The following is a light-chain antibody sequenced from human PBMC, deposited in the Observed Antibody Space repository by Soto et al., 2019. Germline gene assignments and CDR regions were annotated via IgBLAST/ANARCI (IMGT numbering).Light chain of an antibody. V-gene: IGKV3-15*01. CDR3: QQYNVWPLT. CDR2: VAS. CDR1: QSVNSN. J-gene: IGKJ4*01. Sequence: EIVMTQSPVTLSVSPGDRATLSCRASQSVNSNLAWYQHKPGQTPKLLIYVASTRPTGIPARFSGSGSGTEFTLTISSLQSEDFAVYYCQQYNVWPLTSGGGTKVEFK.